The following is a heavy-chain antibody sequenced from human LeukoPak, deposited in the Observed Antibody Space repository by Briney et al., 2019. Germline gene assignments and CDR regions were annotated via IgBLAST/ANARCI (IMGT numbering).Heavy chain of an antibody. J-gene: IGHJ4*02. CDR3: ARVVRWDSSGYLFDY. CDR1: GFTFSSYW. D-gene: IGHD3-22*01. CDR2: INSDGSST. Sequence: HPGGSLRLSCAASGFTFSSYWMHWVRQAPGKGLVWVSCINSDGSSTRYADSVKGRFTISRENAKNTLYLQMNSLRAEDTAVYYCARVVRWDSSGYLFDYWGQGTLVTVSS. V-gene: IGHV3-74*01.